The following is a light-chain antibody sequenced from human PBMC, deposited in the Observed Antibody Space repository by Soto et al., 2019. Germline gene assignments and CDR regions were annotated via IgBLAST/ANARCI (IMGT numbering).Light chain of an antibody. J-gene: IGLJ2*01. Sequence: QSALTQPRSVSGSPGQSVTISCTGTSSDVGGYNYVSWYQQHPGKAPKLMIYDVSKRPSGVPDRFSGSKSGNTASLTISGLQAEDEADYYYCSYEGRFVVFGGGTKLTVL. CDR2: DVS. V-gene: IGLV2-11*01. CDR1: SSDVGGYNY. CDR3: CSYEGRFVV.